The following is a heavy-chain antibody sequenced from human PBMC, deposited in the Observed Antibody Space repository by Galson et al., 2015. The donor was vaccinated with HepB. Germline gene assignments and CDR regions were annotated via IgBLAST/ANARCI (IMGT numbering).Heavy chain of an antibody. D-gene: IGHD6-6*01. CDR2: INTNTGNP. CDR1: GYTFTSYA. J-gene: IGHJ5*02. V-gene: IGHV7-4-1*02. Sequence: SVKVSCKASGYTFTSYAMNWVRQAPGQGLEWMGWINTNTGNPTYAQGFTGRFVFSLDTSVSTAYLQISSLKAEDTAVYYCARVLAAGPHWWFDPWGQGALVTVSS. CDR3: ARVLAAGPHWWFDP.